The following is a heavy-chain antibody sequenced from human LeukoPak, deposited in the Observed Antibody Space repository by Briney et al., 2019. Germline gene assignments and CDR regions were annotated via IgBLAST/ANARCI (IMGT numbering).Heavy chain of an antibody. D-gene: IGHD3-3*01. CDR3: ARPLLNYEGAFDI. J-gene: IGHJ3*02. Sequence: PGGSLRLSCAASGFTFSSYAMHWVRQAPGKGLEWVAVISHDGSNKYYADSVKGRFTISRDNSKNTLYLQMNSLRAEDTAVYYCARPLLNYEGAFDIWGQGTMVTVSS. CDR1: GFTFSSYA. V-gene: IGHV3-30-3*01. CDR2: ISHDGSNK.